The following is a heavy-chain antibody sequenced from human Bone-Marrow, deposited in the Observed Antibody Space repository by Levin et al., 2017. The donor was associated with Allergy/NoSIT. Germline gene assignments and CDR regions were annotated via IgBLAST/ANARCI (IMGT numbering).Heavy chain of an antibody. CDR1: GFTFSDYT. V-gene: IGHV3-30*04. D-gene: IGHD2-15*01. J-gene: IGHJ4*02. Sequence: GGSLRLSCTASGFTFSDYTFHWVRQAPGKGLEWMSLISHDESTKFYSDSVKGRFTISRDNSQNTLFLEMNSLRTEDTAVYYCARAPVKDCSGGSCYIDYWGQGSLVTVSS. CDR2: ISHDESTK. CDR3: ARAPVKDCSGGSCYIDY.